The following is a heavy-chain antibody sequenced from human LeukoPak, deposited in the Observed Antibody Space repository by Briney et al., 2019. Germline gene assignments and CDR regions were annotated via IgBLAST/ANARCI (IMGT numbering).Heavy chain of an antibody. V-gene: IGHV1-46*01. CDR2: INPSGGST. CDR3: ARDPEARYYYGTGSAFDI. D-gene: IGHD3-10*01. Sequence: EASVKVSCKASGYTFTSYYMHWVRQAPGQGLEWMGIINPSGGSTSYAQKFQGRVTMTRDMSTSTVYMELSSLRSEDTAVYYCARDPEARYYYGTGSAFDIWGQGTMVTVSS. CDR1: GYTFTSYY. J-gene: IGHJ3*02.